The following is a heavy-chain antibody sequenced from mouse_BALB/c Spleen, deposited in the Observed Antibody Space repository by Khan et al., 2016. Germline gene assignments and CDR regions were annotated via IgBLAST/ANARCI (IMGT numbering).Heavy chain of an antibody. V-gene: IGHV1-7*01. CDR1: GYTFTSYW. D-gene: IGHD4-1*01. J-gene: IGHJ4*01. CDR3: ARWRGGTRAMDY. CDR2: INPSTGYT. Sequence: QVQLQQSGAELAKPGASVKMSCKAAGYTFTSYWMHWVKQRPGQGLEWIGYINPSTGYTEYNQKFKDKATLTADKSSSTAYMQLSSLTSEDSAGYYVARWRGGTRAMDYWGQGTSVTFSS.